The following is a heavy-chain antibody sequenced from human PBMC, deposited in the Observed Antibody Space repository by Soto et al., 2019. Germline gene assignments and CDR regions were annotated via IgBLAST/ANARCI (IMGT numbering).Heavy chain of an antibody. Sequence: QLVESGGGVVPPGASLRLSCAASGFTFSTFGMHWVRQTPGKGLERVAVISYDGNNKVYADSVKGRFTISRDNFKNTVDLVMNNLKVDDTAVYYCAKDLQEYGDYAYYCYGLDVWGQGATVSVSS. D-gene: IGHD4-17*01. CDR1: GFTFSTFG. CDR3: AKDLQEYGDYAYYCYGLDV. J-gene: IGHJ6*02. V-gene: IGHV3-30*18. CDR2: ISYDGNNK.